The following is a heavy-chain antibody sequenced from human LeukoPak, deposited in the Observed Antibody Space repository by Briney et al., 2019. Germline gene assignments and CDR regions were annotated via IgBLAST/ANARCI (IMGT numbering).Heavy chain of an antibody. Sequence: SETLSLTCTVSGGSISSSSYYWGWIRQPPGKGLEWIGSIYYSGSTNYNPSLKSRVTISVDTSKNQFSLKLSSVTAADTAVYYCAGVANYYGSGSLEGFFDYWGQGTLVTVSS. CDR2: IYYSGST. J-gene: IGHJ4*02. CDR1: GGSISSSSYY. V-gene: IGHV4-39*07. CDR3: AGVANYYGSGSLEGFFDY. D-gene: IGHD3-10*01.